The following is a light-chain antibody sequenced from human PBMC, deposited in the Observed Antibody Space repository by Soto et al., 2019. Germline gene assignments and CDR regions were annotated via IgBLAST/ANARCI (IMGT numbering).Light chain of an antibody. Sequence: TQSPSTLSASIGDRVTITCXXXQTINNWIAWYQQKPRNAPKCLIYDASTLESGVPSRFSGSGFGTEFSLTISSLQPDDFGSYYCQHMRTFGQGTKVEMK. CDR2: DAS. CDR1: QTINNW. V-gene: IGKV1-5*01. J-gene: IGKJ1*01. CDR3: QHMRT.